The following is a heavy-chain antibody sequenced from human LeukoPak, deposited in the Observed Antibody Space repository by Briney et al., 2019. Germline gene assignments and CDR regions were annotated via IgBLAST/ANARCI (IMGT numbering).Heavy chain of an antibody. CDR1: GGSVSSGGYC. J-gene: IGHJ4*02. V-gene: IGHV4-31*03. Sequence: SETLSLTCTVSGGSVSSGGYCWSWIRQHPGKGLEWIWYIYYSDSYYNPSLKSRVSISVDTSKNQFSLNLNSVTAADTAVYYCARGVLTGYYGDFDYWGQGTLVTVSS. D-gene: IGHD3-9*01. CDR3: ARGVLTGYYGDFDY. CDR2: IYYSDS.